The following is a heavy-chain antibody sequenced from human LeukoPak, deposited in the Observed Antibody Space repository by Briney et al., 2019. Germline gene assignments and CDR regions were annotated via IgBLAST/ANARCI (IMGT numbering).Heavy chain of an antibody. V-gene: IGHV3-7*01. CDR3: ARASGWYDSIDY. CDR1: GFTFSSYW. Sequence: GGSVRLSCAASGFTFSSYWMRWVRQAPGKGREGVANIKQDGSEKYYVDSVKGRFTISRDNAKNSLYLQMNSLRAEDTAVYYCARASGWYDSIDYWGQGTLVTVSS. D-gene: IGHD6-19*01. CDR2: IKQDGSEK. J-gene: IGHJ4*02.